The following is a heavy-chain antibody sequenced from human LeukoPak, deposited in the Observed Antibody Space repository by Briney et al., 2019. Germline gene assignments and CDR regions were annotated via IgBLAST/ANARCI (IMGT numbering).Heavy chain of an antibody. CDR3: ARPRDINYDSSYFDY. V-gene: IGHV1-3*01. D-gene: IGHD3-22*01. CDR2: INAGNGNT. Sequence: ASVKVSCKASGYTFTSYAMHWVRQAPGQRLEWMGWINAGNGNTKYSQKFQGRVTITRDTSASTAYMELSSLRSEDTAVYYCARPRDINYDSSYFDYWGQGTLVTVSS. J-gene: IGHJ4*02. CDR1: GYTFTSYA.